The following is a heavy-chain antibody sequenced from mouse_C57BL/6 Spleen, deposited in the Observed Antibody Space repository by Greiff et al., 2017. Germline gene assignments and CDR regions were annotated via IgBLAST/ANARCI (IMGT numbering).Heavy chain of an antibody. CDR3: ARDYYGSEGPYAMDY. CDR1: GFSLSTSGMG. J-gene: IGHJ4*01. CDR2: IYWDDDK. V-gene: IGHV8-12*01. Sequence: QVTLKESGPGILQSSQTLSLTCSFSGFSLSTSGMGVSWIRQPSGKGLEWLAHIYWDDDKRYNPSLKSRLTISKDTSRNQVFLKITSVDTADTATYYCARDYYGSEGPYAMDYWGQGTSVTVSS. D-gene: IGHD1-1*01.